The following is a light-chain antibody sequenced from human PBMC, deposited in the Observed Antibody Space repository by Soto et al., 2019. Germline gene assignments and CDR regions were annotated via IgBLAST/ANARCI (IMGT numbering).Light chain of an antibody. CDR1: QSVSRN. CDR3: QQYNNWPLT. V-gene: IGKV3D-15*01. Sequence: ETVMTQSPAALSVSPGETATLSCRASQSVSRNLAWYQQKPGQAPRLLIYGASSRATGIPDRFSGSGSGTDFTLTISSLQSEDFAVYYCQQYNNWPLTFGQGTRLEIK. J-gene: IGKJ5*01. CDR2: GAS.